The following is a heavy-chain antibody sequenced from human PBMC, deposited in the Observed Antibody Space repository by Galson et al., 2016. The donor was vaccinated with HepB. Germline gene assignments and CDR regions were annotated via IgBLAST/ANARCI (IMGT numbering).Heavy chain of an antibody. CDR2: VYSGGYI. CDR1: GFTVSNNY. Sequence: SLRLSCAASGFTVSNNYMSWVRQAPGKGLEWVAVVYSGGYIYYADSVKGRFTISRDSSKSTLCLQMNSLRAEDTAIYYCARVSAFWSGLPDHWGQGTQVTVS. D-gene: IGHD3-3*01. J-gene: IGHJ4*02. CDR3: ARVSAFWSGLPDH. V-gene: IGHV3-66*01.